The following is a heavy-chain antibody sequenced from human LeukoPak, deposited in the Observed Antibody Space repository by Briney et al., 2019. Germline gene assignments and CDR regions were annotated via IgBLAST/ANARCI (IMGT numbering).Heavy chain of an antibody. CDR1: GGSFSGYY. J-gene: IGHJ3*02. CDR3: ASGILTDDAFDI. CDR2: INHSGST. Sequence: SETLSLTCAVYGGSFSGYYWSWIRQPPGKGLEWIGEINHSGSTNYNPSLKSRVTISVDTSKNQFSLKLSSVTAADTAVYYCASGILTDDAFDIWGQGTMVTVSS. D-gene: IGHD3-9*01. V-gene: IGHV4-34*01.